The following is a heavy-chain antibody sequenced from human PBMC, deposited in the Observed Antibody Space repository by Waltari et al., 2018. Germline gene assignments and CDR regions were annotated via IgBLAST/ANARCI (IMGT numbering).Heavy chain of an antibody. CDR1: GFSISSVG. CDR2: IDGDGTTT. D-gene: IGHD1-1*01. J-gene: IGHJ4*02. V-gene: IGHV3-74*01. Sequence: EIHLLESGGGLVQPGGSRSLSVTGSGFSISSVGMDWVRLIPGKGQLGVSRIDGDGTTTTYADSVKGRFTISRDNAKNTVYLDMSSLRVEDTAVYFCTRDWRHMAFDYWGQGTRVTVSS. CDR3: TRDWRHMAFDY.